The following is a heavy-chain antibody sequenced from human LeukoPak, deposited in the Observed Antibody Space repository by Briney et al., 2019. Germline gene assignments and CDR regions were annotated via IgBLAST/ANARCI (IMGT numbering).Heavy chain of an antibody. V-gene: IGHV3-23*01. CDR1: GFTFSTYV. J-gene: IGHJ6*02. Sequence: GGSLRLSCAASGFTFSTYVMTWVRQAPGRGLEWVSAILGSGGGTYYTDSVKGRFTISRDNSKNTLYLQMNSLRAEDTAVYYCATTPGAYYYYHMDVWGQGTTVTVSS. D-gene: IGHD3-10*01. CDR2: ILGSGGGT. CDR3: ATTPGAYYYYHMDV.